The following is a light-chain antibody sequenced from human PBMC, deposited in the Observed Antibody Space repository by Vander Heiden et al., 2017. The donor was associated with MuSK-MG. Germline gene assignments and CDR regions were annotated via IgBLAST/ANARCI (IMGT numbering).Light chain of an antibody. Sequence: EIVWKQSPATLSVSPGERATLSCRASQSVSSYLAWYQQKPGQAPRLLIYDASNRATGIPARFSGSGSGTDFTLTISSLESEDFAVYYCQQRSNWPPITFGQGTRLEIK. J-gene: IGKJ5*01. V-gene: IGKV3-11*01. CDR3: QQRSNWPPIT. CDR2: DAS. CDR1: QSVSSY.